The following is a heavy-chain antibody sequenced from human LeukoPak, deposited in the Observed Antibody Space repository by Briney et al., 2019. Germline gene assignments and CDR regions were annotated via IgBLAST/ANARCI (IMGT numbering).Heavy chain of an antibody. V-gene: IGHV4-59*01. CDR1: GGSISSYY. Sequence: SETLSLTCTVSGGSISSYYWSWIRQPPGKGLEWIGYIYYSGSTNYNPSLKSRVTISVDTSKNQFSLKLSSVTAADTAVYYCARGSITVLPYYYYYMDVWGKGTTVTVSS. CDR2: IYYSGST. J-gene: IGHJ6*03. D-gene: IGHD2-15*01. CDR3: ARGSITVLPYYYYYMDV.